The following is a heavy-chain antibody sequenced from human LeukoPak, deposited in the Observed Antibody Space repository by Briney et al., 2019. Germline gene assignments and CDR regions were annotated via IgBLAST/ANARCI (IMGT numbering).Heavy chain of an antibody. Sequence: GGSLRLSCAASGFTFDDYAMHWVRQVPGKGLERVSGISWNSGSIGYADSVKGRFTISRDNAQNSLYLQMNSLRAEDTALYYCAKVDYDSSGYYLDYWGQGTLVTVSS. CDR2: ISWNSGSI. CDR3: AKVDYDSSGYYLDY. J-gene: IGHJ4*02. D-gene: IGHD3-22*01. CDR1: GFTFDDYA. V-gene: IGHV3-9*01.